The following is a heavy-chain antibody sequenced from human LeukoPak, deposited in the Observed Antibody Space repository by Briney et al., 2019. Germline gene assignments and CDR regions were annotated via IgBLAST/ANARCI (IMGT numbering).Heavy chain of an antibody. CDR1: EFTFSSYG. Sequence: GGSLRLSCAASEFTFSSYGMHWVRQAPGKGLEWVAVISYDGSNKYYADSVKGRFTISRDNSKNTLYLQMNSLRAEDTAVYYCAKVGTLEYCSSTSCQKFDYWGQGTLVTVSS. D-gene: IGHD2-2*01. CDR3: AKVGTLEYCSSTSCQKFDY. CDR2: ISYDGSNK. J-gene: IGHJ4*02. V-gene: IGHV3-30*18.